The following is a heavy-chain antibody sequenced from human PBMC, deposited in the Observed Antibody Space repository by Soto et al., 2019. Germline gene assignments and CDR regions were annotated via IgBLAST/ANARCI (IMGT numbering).Heavy chain of an antibody. V-gene: IGHV1-2*04. D-gene: IGHD2-8*01. CDR3: ARGMVYASYYYYGMDV. CDR2: INPNSGGT. Sequence: GASVKVSCKASGYAFTGYYMHWVRQAPGQGLEWMGWINPNSGGTNYAQKFQGWVTMTRDTSISTAYVELSRLRSDDTAVYYCARGMVYASYYYYGMDVWGQGTTVTVSS. CDR1: GYAFTGYY. J-gene: IGHJ6*02.